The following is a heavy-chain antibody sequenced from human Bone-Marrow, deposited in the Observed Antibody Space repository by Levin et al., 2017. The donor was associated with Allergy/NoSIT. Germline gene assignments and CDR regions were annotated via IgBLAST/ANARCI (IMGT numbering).Heavy chain of an antibody. V-gene: IGHV3-21*01. CDR3: ARDFYLGYCSGGSCYYIDH. CDR1: GFTFSDYT. Sequence: GESLKISCAASGFTFSDYTMNWVRQAPGKGLEWVSSISSSSSFIYYADSVKGRFTISRDNAKNSLYLQMNSLRAEDTAVYFCARDFYLGYCSGGSCYYIDHWGQGTLVTVSS. J-gene: IGHJ4*02. CDR2: ISSSSSFI. D-gene: IGHD2-15*01.